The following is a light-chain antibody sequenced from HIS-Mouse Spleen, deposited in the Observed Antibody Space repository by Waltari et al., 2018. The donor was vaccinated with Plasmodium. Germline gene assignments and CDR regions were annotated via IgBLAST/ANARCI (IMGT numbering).Light chain of an antibody. CDR1: NIGSKS. J-gene: IGKJ1*01. CDR2: GAS. V-gene: IGKV3-15*01. CDR3: QQYNNWPPWT. Sequence: VLTQPPSVSVAPGKTARITWGGNNIGSKSVPWYQQKPGQAPRLLIYGASTRASGIPARVSGSGSVTEFTLPISSMQSEDFAVYYCQQYNNWPPWTFGQGTKVEIK.